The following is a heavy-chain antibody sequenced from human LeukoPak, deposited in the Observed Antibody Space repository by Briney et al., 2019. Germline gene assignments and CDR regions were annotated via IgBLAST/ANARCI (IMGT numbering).Heavy chain of an antibody. CDR3: AKTGGAIFSPDY. CDR2: ISYDGSNK. J-gene: IGHJ4*02. Sequence: GRSLRLSCAASGFTFSSYGMHWVRQAPGKGLEWVAVISYDGSNKYYADSVKGRFTISRDNSKNTLYLQMNSLRAEDTAVCYCAKTGGAIFSPDYWGQGTLVTVSS. D-gene: IGHD3-10*01. V-gene: IGHV3-30*18. CDR1: GFTFSSYG.